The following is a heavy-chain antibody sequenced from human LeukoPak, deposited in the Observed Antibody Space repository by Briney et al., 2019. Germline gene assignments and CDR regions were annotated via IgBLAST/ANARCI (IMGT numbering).Heavy chain of an antibody. CDR3: ASTGNYYYNMDV. Sequence: KPSETLSLTCTVSGGSISSYYWSWIRQPPGKGLEWLGSIYHSGSTYYNPSLKSRVTISGDTSKNQFSLKLSSVTAADTAVYYCASTGNYYYNMDVWGKGTTVTVSS. CDR1: GGSISSYY. D-gene: IGHD1-14*01. CDR2: IYHSGST. V-gene: IGHV4-59*04. J-gene: IGHJ6*03.